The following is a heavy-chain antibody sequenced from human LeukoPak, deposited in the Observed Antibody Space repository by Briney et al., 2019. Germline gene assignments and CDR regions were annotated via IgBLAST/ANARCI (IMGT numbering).Heavy chain of an antibody. J-gene: IGHJ4*02. D-gene: IGHD3-3*01. CDR3: AKDHGFKDFWSDY. CDR1: GFTFSSYA. V-gene: IGHV3-30*18. Sequence: GRSLRLSRAASGFTFSSYAMHWVRQAPGKGLEWVAVISYDGSNKYYADSVKGRFTISRENSKNTLYLQMNSLRAEDTAVYYCAKDHGFKDFWSDYWGQGTLVTVSS. CDR2: ISYDGSNK.